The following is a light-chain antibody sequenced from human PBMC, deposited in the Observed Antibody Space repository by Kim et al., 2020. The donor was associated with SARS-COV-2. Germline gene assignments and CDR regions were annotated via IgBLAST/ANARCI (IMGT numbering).Light chain of an antibody. CDR1: NIGSKS. CDR3: QVWDSSSDHGI. Sequence: SYELTQPPSVSVAPGKTARITCGGNNIGSKSVHWYQQKPGQAPVLVIYYDSDRPSGIPERFSGFNSGNTATLTISRVEAGDEADYYCQVWDSSSDHGIFGGGTQLTVL. J-gene: IGLJ2*01. V-gene: IGLV3-21*04. CDR2: YDS.